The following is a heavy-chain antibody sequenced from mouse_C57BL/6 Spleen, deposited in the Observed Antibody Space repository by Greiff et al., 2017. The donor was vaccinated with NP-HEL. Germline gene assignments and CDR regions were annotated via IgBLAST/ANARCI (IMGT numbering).Heavy chain of an antibody. J-gene: IGHJ4*01. CDR2: IYPGNSDT. Sequence: VQLQQSGTVLARPGASVKMSCKTSGYTFTSYWMHWVKQRPGQGLEWIWAIYPGNSDTSYNQKFKGKAKLTAVTSASTAYMELSSLTNEDSAVYYCTRSDGGGYYAMDYWGQGTSVTVSS. CDR3: TRSDGGGYYAMDY. D-gene: IGHD1-1*02. CDR1: GYTFTSYW. V-gene: IGHV1-5*01.